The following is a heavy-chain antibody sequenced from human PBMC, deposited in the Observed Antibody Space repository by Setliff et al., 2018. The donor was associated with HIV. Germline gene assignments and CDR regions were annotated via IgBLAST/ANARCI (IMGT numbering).Heavy chain of an antibody. CDR2: INHSGST. J-gene: IGHJ6*02. D-gene: IGHD5-18*01. CDR3: ARVRRGYSYGTYYYYGMDV. Sequence: SETLSLTCNVSGGSISSNSYYWGWIRQPPGKGLEWIGEINHSGSTNYNPSLKSRVTISVDTSKNQFSLKLTSVTAADTLVYYCARVRRGYSYGTYYYYGMDVWGQGTTVTVSS. CDR1: GGSISSNSYY. V-gene: IGHV4-39*07.